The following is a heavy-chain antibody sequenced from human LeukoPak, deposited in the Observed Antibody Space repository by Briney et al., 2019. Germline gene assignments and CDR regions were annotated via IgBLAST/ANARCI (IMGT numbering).Heavy chain of an antibody. CDR1: GGSISSSSYY. D-gene: IGHD3-10*01. CDR3: ARHPSRPNDRGVKWDDF. J-gene: IGHJ4*02. CDR2: IYYSGST. V-gene: IGHV4-39*01. Sequence: PSETLSLTCTVSGGSISSSSYYWGWIRQPPGKGLEWIGNIYYSGSTYYNPSLKSRVTISVDTSKNQFSLKLSSVTAADTAVYYCARHPSRPNDRGVKWDDFWGQGTLVTVSS.